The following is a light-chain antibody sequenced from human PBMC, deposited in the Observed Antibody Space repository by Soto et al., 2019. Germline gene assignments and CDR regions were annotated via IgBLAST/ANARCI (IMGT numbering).Light chain of an antibody. CDR2: GAS. Sequence: EVVLTQSPATLSLSPGARATLSCRAGENVRTFVDWYQQRPGQAPRLLIYGASNRATGIPARFSGSGSGTDFTPTTSDLEPEDLAVYYCQQHGQWPPWTFCQGTRVEIK. CDR3: QQHGQWPPWT. J-gene: IGKJ1*01. CDR1: ENVRTF. V-gene: IGKV3-11*01.